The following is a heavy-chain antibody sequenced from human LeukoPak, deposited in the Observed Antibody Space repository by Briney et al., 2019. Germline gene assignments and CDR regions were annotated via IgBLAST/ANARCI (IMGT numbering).Heavy chain of an antibody. CDR1: GFTFSTYS. CDR3: TSSGWDPAFDI. J-gene: IGHJ3*02. D-gene: IGHD6-19*01. CDR2: ISSGSSYI. Sequence: GGSLRLSCAASGFTFSTYSMNWVRQAPGKGLEWVSSISSGSSYIDYADSVKGRFTISRDNAKNSLYLQMNSLRAEGTAVYYCTSSGWDPAFDIWGQGTMVTVSS. V-gene: IGHV3-21*01.